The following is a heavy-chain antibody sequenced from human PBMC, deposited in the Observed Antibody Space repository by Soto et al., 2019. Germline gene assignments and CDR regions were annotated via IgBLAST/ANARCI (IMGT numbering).Heavy chain of an antibody. V-gene: IGHV1-46*01. J-gene: IGHJ6*02. CDR3: ARDYSIASFLDYYGMDV. CDR2: INPSGGST. CDR1: GYTFTSYY. D-gene: IGHD6-6*01. Sequence: GASVKVSCKASGYTFTSYYMHWVRQAPGQGLEWMGIINPSGGSTSYAQKFQGRVTMTRDTSTSTVYMELSSLRSVDTAVYYYARDYSIASFLDYYGMDVWGQGTTVTVSS.